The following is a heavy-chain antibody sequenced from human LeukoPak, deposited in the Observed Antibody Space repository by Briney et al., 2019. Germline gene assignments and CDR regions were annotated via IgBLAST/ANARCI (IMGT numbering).Heavy chain of an antibody. V-gene: IGHV1-2*02. CDR2: IIPDSGGT. CDR1: GYTFIDYY. D-gene: IGHD3-10*01. J-gene: IGHJ1*01. CDR3: ARGTPGSAEYYQL. Sequence: GASVKVSCKASGYTFIDYYIHWVRQAPGQGLEWMGWIIPDSGGTNFAQRFQGRVTMTRDTSISTAYMELRRLRSDDTAVYFCARGTPGSAEYYQLWGQGTLVTVSS.